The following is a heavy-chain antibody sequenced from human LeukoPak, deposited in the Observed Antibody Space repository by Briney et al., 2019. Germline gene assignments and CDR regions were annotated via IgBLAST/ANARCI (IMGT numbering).Heavy chain of an antibody. V-gene: IGHV3-13*05. D-gene: IGHD3-3*01. Sequence: PGGSLRLSCAASGFTFGSYDMHWVRQVAGKGLEWVSSIGTAGDPFYPASVKGRFTISRENAKNSLYLQMNSLRVGDTAVYYCTREYEGSFDFWGQGTLVTVSS. CDR1: GFTFGSYD. CDR2: IGTAGDP. J-gene: IGHJ4*02. CDR3: TREYEGSFDF.